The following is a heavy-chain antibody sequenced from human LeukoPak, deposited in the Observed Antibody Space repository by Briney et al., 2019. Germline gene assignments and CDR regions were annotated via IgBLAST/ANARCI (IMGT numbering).Heavy chain of an antibody. CDR1: GGSFSGYY. D-gene: IGHD6-25*01. CDR2: INHSGST. J-gene: IGHJ6*03. CDR3: ARGPRGDYYYMDV. V-gene: IGHV4-34*01. Sequence: SETLSLTCAVCGGSFSGYYWSWIRQPPGKGLEWIGEINHSGSTNYNPSLKSRVTISVDTSKNQFSLKLSSVTAADTAVYYCARGPRGDYYYMDVWGKGTTVTVSS.